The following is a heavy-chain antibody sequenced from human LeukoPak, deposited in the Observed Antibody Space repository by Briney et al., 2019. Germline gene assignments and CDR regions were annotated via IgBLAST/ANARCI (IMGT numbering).Heavy chain of an antibody. V-gene: IGHV3-48*01. CDR3: ARRPLTHYYGSGSLDY. CDR1: GFTFRSYS. CDR2: ISSSSSTI. Sequence: GGSRTRSCAASGFTFRSYSMNWVRQAPGQGREWVSYISSSSSTIYYADSVKGRFTISRDNAKNSLYLQMNSLRAEDTAVYYCARRPLTHYYGSGSLDYWGRGTLVTVSS. J-gene: IGHJ4*02. D-gene: IGHD3-10*01.